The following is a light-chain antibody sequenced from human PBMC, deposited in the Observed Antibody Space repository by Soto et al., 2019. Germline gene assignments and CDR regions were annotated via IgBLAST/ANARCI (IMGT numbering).Light chain of an antibody. J-gene: IGKJ4*01. CDR3: LQHDSYPLT. V-gene: IGKV1-17*03. CDR1: QGIAKY. Sequence: DIQMTQSPSAMSASVGDRVTITCRASQGIAKYFAWFQQKPGKAPKRLIYEASSLQSEVPARFSGSGSGTEFTLTISSLQPEDSAVYYCLQHDSYPLTFGGGTKVEIK. CDR2: EAS.